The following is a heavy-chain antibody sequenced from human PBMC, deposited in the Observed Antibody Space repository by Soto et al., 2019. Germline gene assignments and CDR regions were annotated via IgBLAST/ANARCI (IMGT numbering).Heavy chain of an antibody. CDR1: GGSISSNNYY. J-gene: IGHJ4*02. D-gene: IGHD1-26*01. Sequence: ASETLSLTCTVSGGSISSNNYYWGWIRQPPGKGLEWIGIIYYSGTTYYNPSLKSRVTISVDTSKNQFSLKLSSVTAADTAVYYCARRADFFDYWGQGTLVTVSS. CDR2: IYYSGTT. V-gene: IGHV4-39*01. CDR3: ARRADFFDY.